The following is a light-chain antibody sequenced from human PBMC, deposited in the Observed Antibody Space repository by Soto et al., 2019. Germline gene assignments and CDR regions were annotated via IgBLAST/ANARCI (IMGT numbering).Light chain of an antibody. CDR2: WVS. Sequence: DIVMTQSPDYLAVSLGERATIDCKSSQSVLYSSNNKNYLAWYQQKPGQPPKLLIYWVSTRESGVPDRFSGSGSGTDFTLAISSLQAEDVAVYYCQQYYSTPPTFGQGTKLEIK. V-gene: IGKV4-1*01. CDR1: QSVLYSSNNKNY. CDR3: QQYYSTPPT. J-gene: IGKJ2*01.